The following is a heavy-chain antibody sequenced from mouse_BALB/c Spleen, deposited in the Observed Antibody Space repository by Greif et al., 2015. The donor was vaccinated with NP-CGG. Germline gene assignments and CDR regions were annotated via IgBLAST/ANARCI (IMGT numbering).Heavy chain of an antibody. J-gene: IGHJ2*01. Sequence: VQLVESGAELMKPGASVKISCKATGYTFSSYWIEWVKQRPGHGLEWIGAILPGSGSTNYNEKFKGKATFTADTSSNTAYMQLSSLTSEDSAVYYCARGGYFDYWGQCTTLTVSS. CDR2: ILPGSGST. V-gene: IGHV1-9*01. CDR1: GYTFSSYW. CDR3: ARGGYFDY.